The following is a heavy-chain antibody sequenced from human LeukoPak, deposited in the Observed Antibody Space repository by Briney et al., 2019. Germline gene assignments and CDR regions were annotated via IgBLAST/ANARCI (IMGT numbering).Heavy chain of an antibody. V-gene: IGHV3-21*01. CDR3: TSADLWTYYYYYGMDV. CDR2: ISSSSSYI. J-gene: IGHJ6*02. CDR1: GFTFSSYS. Sequence: GGSLRLSCAASGFTFSSYSMNWVRQAPGKGLEWVSSISSSSSYIYYADSVKGRFTISRDNAKNSLYLQMNSLRAEDTAVYYCTSADLWTYYYYYGMDVWGQGTTVTVSS. D-gene: IGHD1-1*01.